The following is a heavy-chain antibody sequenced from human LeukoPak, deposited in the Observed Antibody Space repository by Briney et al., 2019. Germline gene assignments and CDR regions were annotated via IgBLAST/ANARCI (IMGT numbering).Heavy chain of an antibody. V-gene: IGHV1-18*01. CDR1: GYTFTSYS. CDR3: AREVVAKRGGYDY. J-gene: IGHJ4*02. CDR2: ISADNGNT. D-gene: IGHD2-15*01. Sequence: ASVKVSCTASGYTFTSYSISWVRHAPGQGLGWMGWISADNGNTNYAQKLQGRVTMTTDTSTSRAYMELRSLRSDDTAVYYCAREVVAKRGGYDYCGQGTLFTVSS.